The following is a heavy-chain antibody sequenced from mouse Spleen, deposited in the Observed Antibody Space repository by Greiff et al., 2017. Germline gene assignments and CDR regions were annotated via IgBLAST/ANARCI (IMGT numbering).Heavy chain of an antibody. CDR1: GYTFTSYG. CDR2: IYPRSGNT. D-gene: IGHD2-10*01. CDR3: ARSALLAY. Sequence: VKLVESGAELARPGASVKLSCKASGYTFTSYGISWVKQRTGQGLEWIGEIYPRSGNTYYNEKFKGKATLTADKSSSTAYMELRSLTSEDSAVYFCARSALLAYWGQGTLVTVSA. V-gene: IGHV1-81*01. J-gene: IGHJ3*01.